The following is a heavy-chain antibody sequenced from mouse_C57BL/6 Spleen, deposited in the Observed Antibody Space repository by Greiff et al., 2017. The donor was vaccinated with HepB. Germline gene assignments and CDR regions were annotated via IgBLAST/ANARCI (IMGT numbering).Heavy chain of an antibody. J-gene: IGHJ1*03. CDR2: IWGDGST. CDR1: GFSLTSYG. CDR3: AKGWTGQFPHWYFDV. V-gene: IGHV2-3*01. D-gene: IGHD3-3*01. Sequence: VKLQESGPGLVAPSQSLSITCTVSGFSLTSYGVSWVRQPPGKGLEWLGVIWGDGSTNYHSALISRLSISKDNSKSQVFLKLNSLQTDDTATYYCAKGWTGQFPHWYFDVWGTGTTVTVSS.